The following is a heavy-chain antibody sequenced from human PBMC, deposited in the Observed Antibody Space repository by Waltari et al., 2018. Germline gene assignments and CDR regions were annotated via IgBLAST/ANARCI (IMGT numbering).Heavy chain of an antibody. D-gene: IGHD6-19*01. CDR2: IYYSGST. J-gene: IGHJ3*02. Sequence: QLQLQESGPGLVKPSETLSLTCSVSVGSISSNSYYWGWIRQSPGKGLEWIGSIYYSGSTDYTPSLKSRVTISVDTSKNQFSLKLRSVTVADTAVYYCARHGVIAVAGSDAFDIWGQGTRVTVSS. V-gene: IGHV4-39*01. CDR1: VGSISSNSYY. CDR3: ARHGVIAVAGSDAFDI.